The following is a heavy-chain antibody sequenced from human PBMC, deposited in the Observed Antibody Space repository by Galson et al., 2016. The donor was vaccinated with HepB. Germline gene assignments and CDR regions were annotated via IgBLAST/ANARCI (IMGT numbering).Heavy chain of an antibody. Sequence: SVKVSCKASGFIFTDYYIHWVRQGPGQGFEWMGRINSNSGGTDYAQKFQGRVTMTRDTSISTAYMELARLTSDDTAMYYCLRDRFHAECMFDFWAQGTLVIVSS. CDR1: GFIFTDYY. J-gene: IGHJ5*01. CDR3: LRDRFHAECMFDF. CDR2: INSNSGGT. D-gene: IGHD2-8*01. V-gene: IGHV1-2*06.